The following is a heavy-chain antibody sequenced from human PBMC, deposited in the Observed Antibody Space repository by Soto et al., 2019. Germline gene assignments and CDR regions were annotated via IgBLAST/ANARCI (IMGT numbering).Heavy chain of an antibody. J-gene: IGHJ4*02. CDR3: ARFSRYYDSTGHGHNSPPLYYFDY. CDR1: GGSFSGYY. V-gene: IGHV4-34*01. D-gene: IGHD3-22*01. Sequence: SETLSLTCAVYGGSFSGYYWSWIRQPPGKGLEWIGEINHSGSTNYNPSLKSRVTISVDTSKNQFSLKLSSVTAADTAVYYCARFSRYYDSTGHGHNSPPLYYFDYWGQGTLVTV. CDR2: INHSGST.